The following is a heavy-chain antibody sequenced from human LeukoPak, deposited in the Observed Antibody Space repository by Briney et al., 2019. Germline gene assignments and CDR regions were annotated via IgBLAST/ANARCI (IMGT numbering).Heavy chain of an antibody. D-gene: IGHD3-10*01. Sequence: SVKVSCKASGYTFTSHFMHWVRQAPGQGLELMGIINPRGGSTSYTQKFQGRVSMTRDTSTSTVYMELSSLRSEDTAVYYCARAHPPFVYYGSGSLDYWGQGTLVPVSS. J-gene: IGHJ4*02. CDR1: GYTFTSHF. V-gene: IGHV1-46*01. CDR3: ARAHPPFVYYGSGSLDY. CDR2: INPRGGST.